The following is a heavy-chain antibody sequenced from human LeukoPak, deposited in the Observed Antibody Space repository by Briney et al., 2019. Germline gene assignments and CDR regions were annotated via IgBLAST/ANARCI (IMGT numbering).Heavy chain of an antibody. CDR1: GFTFSNYE. CDR3: AREGTAMVSFDY. CDR2: ISSRGTTI. J-gene: IGHJ4*02. Sequence: TGGSLRLSCAASGFTFSNYEVNWVRQAPGKGLEWVSYISSRGTTIYYPDSVKGRFTISRDNAKNSLYLQMNSLRAEDTAVYYCAREGTAMVSFDYWGQGTLVTVSS. D-gene: IGHD5-18*01. V-gene: IGHV3-48*03.